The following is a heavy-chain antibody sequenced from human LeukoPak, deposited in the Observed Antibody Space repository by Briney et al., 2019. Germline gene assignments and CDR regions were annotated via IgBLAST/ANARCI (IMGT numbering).Heavy chain of an antibody. J-gene: IGHJ4*02. Sequence: ASVKVSCKASGYTFTSYAMHWVRQAPGQRLEWMGWINAGNGNTKYSQKFQGRVIITRDTSASTAYMELSSLRSEDTAVYYCARGASSSLTFLYFDYWGQGTLVTVSS. D-gene: IGHD6-13*01. CDR2: INAGNGNT. CDR1: GYTFTSYA. CDR3: ARGASSSLTFLYFDY. V-gene: IGHV1-3*01.